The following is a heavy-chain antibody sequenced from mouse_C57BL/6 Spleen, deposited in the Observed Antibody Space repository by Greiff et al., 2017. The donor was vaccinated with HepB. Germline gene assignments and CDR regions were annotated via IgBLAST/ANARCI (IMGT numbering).Heavy chain of an antibody. CDR1: GFTFSSYG. Sequence: DVKLVESGGDLVKPGGSLKLSCAASGFTFSSYGMSWVRQTPDKRLEWVATISSGGSYTYYPDSVKGRFTISRDNAKNTLYLQMSSLKSEDTAMYYCASDGYYYAMDYWGQGTSVTVSS. V-gene: IGHV5-6*02. CDR3: ASDGYYYAMDY. CDR2: ISSGGSYT. D-gene: IGHD2-3*01. J-gene: IGHJ4*01.